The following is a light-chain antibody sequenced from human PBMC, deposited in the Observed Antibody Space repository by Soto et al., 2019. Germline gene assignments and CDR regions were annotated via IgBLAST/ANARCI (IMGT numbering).Light chain of an antibody. J-gene: IGKJ4*01. V-gene: IGKV3-20*01. Sequence: EIVLTQSPDTLSLSPGERATLSGRASQSVRSNYLAWYQQKPGQAPRFLIYDASSRATGIPDRFSGSGSGTDFTLTISRLEPEDFAVYYCQQYGSTPLTFGGGTKVDIK. CDR3: QQYGSTPLT. CDR2: DAS. CDR1: QSVRSNY.